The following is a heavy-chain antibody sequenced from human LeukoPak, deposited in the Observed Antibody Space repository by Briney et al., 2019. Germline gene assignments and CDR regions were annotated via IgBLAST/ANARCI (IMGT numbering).Heavy chain of an antibody. CDR2: ISTSGTT. J-gene: IGHJ5*02. V-gene: IGHV4-59*08. Sequence: SETLSLTCTVSVGSIGTHYCSWIRQPPGKGLEWIGYISTSGTTNYNPSLKSRLDMSVDTSKNQFSLKLSSVTAADTAVYYCARHLGLARGSNWLDPWGQGTLVIVSS. D-gene: IGHD3-16*01. CDR3: ARHLGLARGSNWLDP. CDR1: VGSIGTHY.